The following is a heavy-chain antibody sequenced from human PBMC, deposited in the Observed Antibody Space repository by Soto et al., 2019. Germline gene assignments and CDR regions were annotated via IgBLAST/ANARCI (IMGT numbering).Heavy chain of an antibody. CDR3: ARSPDSSGYYPRWYYYGMDV. CDR2: IYHSGST. Sequence: SETLSLTCAVSGGSISSSNWWSWVRQPPGKGLEWIGEIYHSGSTNYNPSLKSRVTISVDKSKNQFSLKLSSVTAADTAVYYCARSPDSSGYYPRWYYYGMDVWGQGTTVPVSS. V-gene: IGHV4-4*02. D-gene: IGHD3-22*01. CDR1: GGSISSSNW. J-gene: IGHJ6*02.